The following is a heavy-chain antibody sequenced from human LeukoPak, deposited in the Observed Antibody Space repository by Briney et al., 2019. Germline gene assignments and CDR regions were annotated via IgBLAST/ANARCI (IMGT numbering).Heavy chain of an antibody. J-gene: IGHJ4*02. CDR3: VKDLCGSCYGFDY. V-gene: IGHV3-30*02. D-gene: IGHD2-15*01. CDR1: GFTFSIFG. CDR2: LHSDGSRQ. Sequence: GGSLRLSCAASGFTFSIFGMHWVRQAPGKGLEWVAILHSDGSRQYYANSVKGRFTISRDNSKNTLYLQMNSLRPVDTAVYYCVKDLCGSCYGFDYWGQGTLVTVSS.